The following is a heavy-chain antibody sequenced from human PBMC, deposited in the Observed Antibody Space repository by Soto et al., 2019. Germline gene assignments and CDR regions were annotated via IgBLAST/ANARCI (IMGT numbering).Heavy chain of an antibody. J-gene: IGHJ4*02. V-gene: IGHV3-48*03. CDR2: ISSAGDSS. CDR1: GFTFSSYE. D-gene: IGHD2-2*01. Sequence: GGSLRLSCAASGFTFSSYEMNWVRQAPGKTLEWVSYISSAGDSSYYADSVKSRFTISRDNTRNSLYLQMNSLRVEDTAVYYCARVYCSTTTCHVQPFDSWGQRTLVTVSS. CDR3: ARVYCSTTTCHVQPFDS.